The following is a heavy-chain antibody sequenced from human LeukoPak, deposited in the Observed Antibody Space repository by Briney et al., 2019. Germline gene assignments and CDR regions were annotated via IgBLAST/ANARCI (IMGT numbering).Heavy chain of an antibody. J-gene: IGHJ6*03. CDR1: GYTFTGYF. CDR3: ARGPLPAVFDYYSYMDV. CDR2: INPNSGGT. D-gene: IGHD2-2*01. Sequence: GASVKVSCEASGYTFTGYFMHWVRQAPGQGPEWMGWINPNSGGTSYAQMFQGRVTMTRDTSISTAYMELRRLRSDDTAVFYCARGPLPAVFDYYSYMDVWGKGTTVTVSS. V-gene: IGHV1-2*02.